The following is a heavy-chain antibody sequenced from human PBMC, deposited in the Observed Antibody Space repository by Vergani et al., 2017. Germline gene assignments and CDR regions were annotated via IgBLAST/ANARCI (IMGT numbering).Heavy chain of an antibody. Sequence: QLQLQESGPGLVKPSETLSLTCTVSGGSISSSSYYWGWIRQPPGKGLEWIGSIYYSGSTYYNPSLKSRVTISVDTSKNQFSLKLSSVTAADTAVYYCARVHDILTGPDYYYGMDVWGQGTTVTVSS. CDR2: IYYSGST. J-gene: IGHJ6*02. CDR1: GGSISSSSYY. D-gene: IGHD3-9*01. CDR3: ARVHDILTGPDYYYGMDV. V-gene: IGHV4-39*07.